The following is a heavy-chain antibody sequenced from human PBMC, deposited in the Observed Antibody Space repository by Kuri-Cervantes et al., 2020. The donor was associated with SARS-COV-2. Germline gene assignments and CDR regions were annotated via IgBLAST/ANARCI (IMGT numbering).Heavy chain of an antibody. CDR2: INPSGGST. J-gene: IGHJ4*02. V-gene: IGHV1-46*01. CDR3: ARGWSGYSLDPPHFDY. CDR1: GYTFTSYY. Sequence: ASVKVSCKASGYTFTSYYMHWVRQAPGQGLEWMGIINPSGGSTSYAQKFQGRVTMTRDTSTSTVYTELSRLRSDDTAVYYCARGWSGYSLDPPHFDYWGQGTLVTVSS. D-gene: IGHD3-3*01.